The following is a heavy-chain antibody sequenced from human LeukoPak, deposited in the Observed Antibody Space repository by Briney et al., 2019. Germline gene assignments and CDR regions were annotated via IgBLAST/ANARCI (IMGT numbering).Heavy chain of an antibody. CDR3: AKGAFEQWLVQVIPFDY. Sequence: GGSLRLSCAASGFTFSTFAMIWVRQPPGKGLEWVSSIFPSGGEIHYADSVRGRFTISRDNSKSTLSLQMNSLRAEDTAIYYCAKGAFEQWLVQVIPFDYWGQGTLVTVSS. V-gene: IGHV3-23*01. D-gene: IGHD6-19*01. J-gene: IGHJ4*02. CDR1: GFTFSTFA. CDR2: IFPSGGEI.